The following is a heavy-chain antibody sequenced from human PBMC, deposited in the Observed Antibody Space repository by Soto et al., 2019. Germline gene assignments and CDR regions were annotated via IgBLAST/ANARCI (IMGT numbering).Heavy chain of an antibody. CDR1: GFTFSSYG. CDR3: ARVKHDYVGSWAAFDI. Sequence: GGSLRLSCAASGFTFSSYGMHWVRQATGKGLEWVAVIWYDGSNKYYADSVKGRFTISRDNSKNTLYLQMNSLRAEDTAVYYCARVKHDYVGSWAAFDIWGQGTMVTVS. D-gene: IGHD4-17*01. J-gene: IGHJ3*02. CDR2: IWYDGSNK. V-gene: IGHV3-33*01.